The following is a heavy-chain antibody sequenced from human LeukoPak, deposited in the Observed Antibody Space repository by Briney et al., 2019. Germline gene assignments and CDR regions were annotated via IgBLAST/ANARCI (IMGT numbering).Heavy chain of an antibody. V-gene: IGHV3-30*18. CDR2: ISYDGSNK. CDR3: AKFWEYSSSSPIDY. D-gene: IGHD6-6*01. CDR1: GFTFSSYG. J-gene: IGHJ4*02. Sequence: PGGSLRPSCAASGFTFSSYGMHWVRQAPGKGLEWVAVISYDGSNKYYADSVKGRFTISRDNSKNTLYLQMNSLRAEDTAVYYCAKFWEYSSSSPIDYWGQGTLVTVSS.